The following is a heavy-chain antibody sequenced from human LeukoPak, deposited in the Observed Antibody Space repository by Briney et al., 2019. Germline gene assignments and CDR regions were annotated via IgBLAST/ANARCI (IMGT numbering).Heavy chain of an antibody. CDR2: IYYSGST. CDR3: ARQTVLWFGESRSKGCDY. D-gene: IGHD3-10*01. CDR1: GGSISSSSYY. V-gene: IGHV4-39*01. J-gene: IGHJ4*02. Sequence: SETLSLTCTVSGGSISSSSYYWGWNRQPPGKGLEWVGSIYYSGSTYYNPSLRSRFTIFVDTSKNRFTLNLSSVTAADTAVYYCARQTVLWFGESRSKGCDYLGEGTLVTVSS.